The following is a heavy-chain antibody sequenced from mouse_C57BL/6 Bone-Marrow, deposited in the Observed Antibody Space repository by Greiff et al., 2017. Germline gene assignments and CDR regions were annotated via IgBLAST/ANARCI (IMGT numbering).Heavy chain of an antibody. D-gene: IGHD2-2*01. J-gene: IGHJ4*01. CDR3: ANDLLWLRRYYYAMDY. Sequence: EVQLQQSGPELVKPGASVKMSCKASGYTFTDYNMHWVKQSHGKSLEWIGYINLNNGGTSYNQKFKGKATLTVNKSSSTAYMELRSLTSEDSAVYYCANDLLWLRRYYYAMDYWGQGTSVTVSS. CDR2: INLNNGGT. CDR1: GYTFTDYN. V-gene: IGHV1-22*01.